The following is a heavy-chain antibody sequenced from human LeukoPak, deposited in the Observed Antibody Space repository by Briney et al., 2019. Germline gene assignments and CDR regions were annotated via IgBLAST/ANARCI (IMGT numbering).Heavy chain of an antibody. V-gene: IGHV1-2*02. J-gene: IGHJ4*02. CDR1: GYTFTGYY. Sequence: ASVKVSCKASGYTFTGYYMHWVRQAPGQGLEWMGWINPNSGGTNYAQKFQGRVTMTRDTSISTAYMELSRLRSDDTAVYYCARAADSSGYYYNYLYFDYWGQGTLVPVSS. D-gene: IGHD3-22*01. CDR3: ARAADSSGYYYNYLYFDY. CDR2: INPNSGGT.